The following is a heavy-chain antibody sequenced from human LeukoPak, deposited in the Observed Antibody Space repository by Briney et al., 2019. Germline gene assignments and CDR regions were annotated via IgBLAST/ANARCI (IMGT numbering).Heavy chain of an antibody. D-gene: IGHD1-26*01. CDR2: INPNSGGT. J-gene: IGHJ5*02. V-gene: IGHV1-2*02. CDR1: GYTFTGYY. Sequence: GASVKVSCKASGYTFTGYYMHWVRQAPGQGLEWMGWINPNSGGTNYAQKFQGRVTMTRDTSISTAYMELSRLRSDDTAVYYCARAPLLVGATNWFDPWGQGTLVTVSS. CDR3: ARAPLLVGATNWFDP.